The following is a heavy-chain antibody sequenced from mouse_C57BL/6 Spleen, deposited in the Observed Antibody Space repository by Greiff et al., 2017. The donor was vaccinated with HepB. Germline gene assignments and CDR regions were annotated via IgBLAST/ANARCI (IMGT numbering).Heavy chain of an antibody. Sequence: VQLKESGGGLVKPGGSLKLSCAASGFTFSDYGMHWVRQAPEKGLEWVAYISSGSSTIYYADTVKGRFTISRDNAKNTLFLQMTSLRSEDTAMYYCARAYDYDACFAYWGQGTLVTVSA. CDR2: ISSGSSTI. V-gene: IGHV5-17*01. CDR1: GFTFSDYG. CDR3: ARAYDYDACFAY. J-gene: IGHJ3*01. D-gene: IGHD2-4*01.